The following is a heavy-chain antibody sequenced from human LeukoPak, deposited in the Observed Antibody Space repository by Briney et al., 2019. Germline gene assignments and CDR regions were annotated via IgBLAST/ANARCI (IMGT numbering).Heavy chain of an antibody. CDR2: INPNSGGT. CDR1: GYTFTGYY. D-gene: IGHD4-17*01. V-gene: IGHV1-2*04. Sequence: ASVKVSCKASGYTFTGYYMHWVRQAPGQGLEWMGWINPNSGGTNYAQKFQGWVTMTRDTSISTAYMELSRLRSDDTAVYYCARADYGDHTPYFDYWGQGTLVTVSS. J-gene: IGHJ4*02. CDR3: ARADYGDHTPYFDY.